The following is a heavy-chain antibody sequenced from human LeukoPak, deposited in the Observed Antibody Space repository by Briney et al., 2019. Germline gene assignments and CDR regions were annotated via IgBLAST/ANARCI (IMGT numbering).Heavy chain of an antibody. J-gene: IGHJ4*02. V-gene: IGHV3-23*01. CDR2: ISGSGGST. CDR3: ARRGAAGSWSPFDY. CDR1: GFTFSSYA. D-gene: IGHD6-13*01. Sequence: GSLRLSCAASGFTFSSYAMSWVRQAPGKGLEWVSAISGSGGSTYYADSVKGRFTISRDNSKNTLYLQMNSLRAEDTAVYYCARRGAAGSWSPFDYWGQGTLVTVSS.